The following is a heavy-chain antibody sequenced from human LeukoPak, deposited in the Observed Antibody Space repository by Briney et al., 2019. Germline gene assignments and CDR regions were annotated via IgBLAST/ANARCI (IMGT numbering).Heavy chain of an antibody. CDR2: ISSSSSYI. V-gene: IGHV3-21*01. D-gene: IGHD3-22*01. J-gene: IGHJ4*02. CDR1: GFTFSSYS. CDR3: ARAGDYYDSSGYYYELYFDY. Sequence: GGSLRLSCAASGFTFSSYSMNWVRQAPGKGLEWVSSISSSSSYIYYADSVKGRFTISRDNAKNSLYLQMNSLRAEDTAVYYCARAGDYYDSSGYYYELYFDYWGQGTLVTVSS.